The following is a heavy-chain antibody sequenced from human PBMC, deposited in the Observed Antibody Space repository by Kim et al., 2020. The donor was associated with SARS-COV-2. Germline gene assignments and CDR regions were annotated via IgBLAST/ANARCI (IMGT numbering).Heavy chain of an antibody. CDR2: STHI. D-gene: IGHD2-15*01. CDR3: ARAVGF. V-gene: IGHV3-21*01. J-gene: IGHJ4*02. Sequence: STHIYYADSVKGRFTISRDNAKNALFLQMNSLRVDDTAVYYCARAVGFWGQGTLVTVSS.